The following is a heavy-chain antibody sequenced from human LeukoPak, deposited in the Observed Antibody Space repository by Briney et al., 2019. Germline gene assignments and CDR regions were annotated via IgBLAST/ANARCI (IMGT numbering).Heavy chain of an antibody. J-gene: IGHJ5*02. CDR2: IRTSGET. V-gene: IGHV3-23*01. Sequence: PGGSLRLSCVASRFIFGGYAISWVRQAPGKGLEWVSGIRTSGETFYSGSVKGRFAISRDIPKNTVYLQMNSLRAEDSAVYYCATLSYDVWTGVNWFDPWGQGTLVTVSS. CDR3: ATLSYDVWTGVNWFDP. D-gene: IGHD3-3*01. CDR1: RFIFGGYA.